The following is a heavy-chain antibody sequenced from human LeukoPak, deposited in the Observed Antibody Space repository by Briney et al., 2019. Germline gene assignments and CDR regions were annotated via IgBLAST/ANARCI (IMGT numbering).Heavy chain of an antibody. D-gene: IGHD6-13*01. Sequence: PGGSLRLSCAASGFTFNNYWMTWFRQAPGKGLEWVANIKQDGTEIFYVDSVRGRFIISRDNAENSLYLQMNSLRAEDTAIYYCATSTAAAGTDWGQGTLVTVSS. V-gene: IGHV3-7*03. CDR3: ATSTAAAGTD. J-gene: IGHJ4*02. CDR2: IKQDGTEI. CDR1: GFTFNNYW.